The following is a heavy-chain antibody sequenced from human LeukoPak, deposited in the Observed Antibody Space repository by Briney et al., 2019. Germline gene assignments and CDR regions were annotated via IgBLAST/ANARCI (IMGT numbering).Heavy chain of an antibody. D-gene: IGHD3-10*01. CDR2: ITGSGGST. CDR1: GFTFSSHA. Sequence: GGSLRLSCAASGFTFSSHAMTWVRQAPGKGLEWGSSITGSGGSTFYAASVKGRFTISRDNSKNTLYLQMNSLRAEDTAVYYCAKLGIYDGIDYWGQGTLVTVSS. CDR3: AKLGIYDGIDY. J-gene: IGHJ4*02. V-gene: IGHV3-23*01.